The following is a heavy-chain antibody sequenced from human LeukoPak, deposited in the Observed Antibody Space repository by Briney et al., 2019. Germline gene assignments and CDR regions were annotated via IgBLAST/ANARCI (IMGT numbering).Heavy chain of an antibody. CDR1: GFTFSNYS. Sequence: GGSLRLSCAASGFTFSNYSMHWVRQAPGKGLEWVAVISYDGRNEHYADSVKGRFTISRDNSKNTVFLQMNTLRTEDTAVYFCARGLSSSSWERLNWFDPWGQGTLVTVSS. V-gene: IGHV3-30*04. CDR2: ISYDGRNE. D-gene: IGHD6-13*01. J-gene: IGHJ5*02. CDR3: ARGLSSSSWERLNWFDP.